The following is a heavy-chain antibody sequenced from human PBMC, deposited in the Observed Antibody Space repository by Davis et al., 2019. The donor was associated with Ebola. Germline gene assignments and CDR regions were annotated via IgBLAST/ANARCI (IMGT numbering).Heavy chain of an antibody. CDR3: AREKAAVHFDY. CDR2: ISWNSGSI. CDR1: RFTFDDYA. Sequence: PGGSLRLSCAASRFTFDDYAMHWVRQAPGKGLVWVSGISWNSGSIGYADSVKGRFTISRDNAKNSLYLQMNSLRAEDTAVYYCAREKAAVHFDYWGQGTLVTVSS. J-gene: IGHJ4*02. D-gene: IGHD2-15*01. V-gene: IGHV3-9*01.